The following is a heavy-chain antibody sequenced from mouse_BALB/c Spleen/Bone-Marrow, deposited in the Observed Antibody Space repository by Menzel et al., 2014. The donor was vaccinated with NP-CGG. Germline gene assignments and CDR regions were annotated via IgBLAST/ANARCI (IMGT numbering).Heavy chain of an antibody. Sequence: VQLQQSGPELVKPGASVKISCKASGYTFTDYNMQWVKQSHGKSLEWIGYIYPYNGGTGYNQKFRSKATLTVDSSSSTAYMELRSLTSEDSAVYYCAREGGYYDAMGYWGQGTSVTVSS. CDR3: AREGGYYDAMGY. CDR1: GYTFTDYN. CDR2: IYPYNGGT. J-gene: IGHJ4*01. D-gene: IGHD2-2*01. V-gene: IGHV1S29*02.